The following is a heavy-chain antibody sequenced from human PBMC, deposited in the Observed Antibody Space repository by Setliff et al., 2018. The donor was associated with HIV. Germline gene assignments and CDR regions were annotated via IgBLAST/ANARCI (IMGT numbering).Heavy chain of an antibody. J-gene: IGHJ5*01. CDR3: ARGVGSSWFDS. CDR2: INTNSGDT. CDR1: GGTFSSYA. Sequence: ASVKVSCKASGGTFSSYAISWVRQAPGQGLEWMGWINTNSGDTKYAQKFQGRVTMTRDTSISTAFMDLSSLRSDDTAMYYCARGVGSSWFDSWGQGTLVTVSS. D-gene: IGHD1-26*01. V-gene: IGHV1-2*02.